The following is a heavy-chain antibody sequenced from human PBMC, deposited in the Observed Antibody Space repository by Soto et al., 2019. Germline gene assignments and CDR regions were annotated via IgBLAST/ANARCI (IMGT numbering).Heavy chain of an antibody. CDR3: ATIGNDYGDPFDY. CDR1: GYTFTGYY. J-gene: IGHJ4*02. CDR2: INPNSGGT. V-gene: IGHV1-2*02. D-gene: IGHD4-17*01. Sequence: QVQLVQSGAEVKKPGASVKVSCKASGYTFTGYYMHWVRQAPGQGLEWMGLINPNSGGTNYAQKVQDRVTMTSDTSISTAYMELSRLRSDDTAVYYCATIGNDYGDPFDYWGQGTLVTVSS.